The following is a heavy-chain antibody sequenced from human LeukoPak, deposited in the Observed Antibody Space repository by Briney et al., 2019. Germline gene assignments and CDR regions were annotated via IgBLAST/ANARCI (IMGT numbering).Heavy chain of an antibody. J-gene: IGHJ4*02. CDR1: GFTSRSYG. CDR3: VKSSYYDFWSGYYSAADLFDY. Sequence: GGSLRLSCAASGFTSRSYGMHWVRQAPGKGLEWVAVISYDGSSKYYADSVKGRFTISRVNSKNTLYLQMNSLRAEETAVYYCVKSSYYDFWSGYYSAADLFDYWGQGTLVTVSS. V-gene: IGHV3-30*18. CDR2: ISYDGSSK. D-gene: IGHD3-3*01.